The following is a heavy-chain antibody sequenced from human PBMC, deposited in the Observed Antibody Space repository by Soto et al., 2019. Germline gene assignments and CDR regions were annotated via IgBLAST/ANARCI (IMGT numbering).Heavy chain of an antibody. CDR2: IYHSGST. D-gene: IGHD4-17*01. J-gene: IGHJ4*02. Sequence: QLQLQESGSGLVKPSQTLSLTCAVSGGSISSGGYSWSWTRQPPGKGLEWIGYIYHSGSTYYNPSLKCRVTISVDRSKNQFSLKLSSVPAADTAVYYCARAWTTVTTLDYWGQGTLVTVSS. CDR3: ARAWTTVTTLDY. CDR1: GGSISSGGYS. V-gene: IGHV4-30-2*01.